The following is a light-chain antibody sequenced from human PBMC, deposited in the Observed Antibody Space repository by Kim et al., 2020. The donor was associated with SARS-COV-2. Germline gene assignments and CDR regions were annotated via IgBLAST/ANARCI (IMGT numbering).Light chain of an antibody. CDR1: KLGDKY. Sequence: SYELTHPPSVSVSPGQTASITCSGDKLGDKYACWYQQKPGQSPVLVIYQDSKRPSGIPERFSGSNSGNTATLTISGTQAMDEADYYCQAWDSSTAVVFGGGTQLTVL. J-gene: IGLJ2*01. V-gene: IGLV3-1*01. CDR2: QDS. CDR3: QAWDSSTAVV.